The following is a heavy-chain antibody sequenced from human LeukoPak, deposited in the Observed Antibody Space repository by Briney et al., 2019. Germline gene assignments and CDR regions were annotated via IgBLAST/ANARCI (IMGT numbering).Heavy chain of an antibody. J-gene: IGHJ4*02. V-gene: IGHV3-30*18. D-gene: IGHD6-13*01. CDR1: GFTFSNYG. CDR2: ISHDGSNN. Sequence: GGSLRLSCAASGFTFSNYGMHWVRQAPGKGLEWVVVISHDGSNNNYADSVKGRFTISRDNSKNTLYLQMNSLRAEDTAVYYCAKDPAAAGMNYWGQGTLVTVSS. CDR3: AKDPAAAGMNY.